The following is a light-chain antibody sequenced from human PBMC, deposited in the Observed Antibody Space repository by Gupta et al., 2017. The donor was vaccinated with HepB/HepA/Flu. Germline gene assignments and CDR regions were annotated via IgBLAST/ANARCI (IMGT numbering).Light chain of an antibody. CDR2: LGS. CDR1: QRLLHSSGYTF. J-gene: IGKJ1*01. Sequence: DIVMTQSPPSLPVTPGEPASISCRSSQRLLHSSGYTFLNWYLQKPGRSPQLLIYLGSNRASGVPDRFSGSGSGTDFTLKISIVDAEDVGVYYCRQALQAPWTFGQGTKVEIK. CDR3: RQALQAPWT. V-gene: IGKV2-28*01.